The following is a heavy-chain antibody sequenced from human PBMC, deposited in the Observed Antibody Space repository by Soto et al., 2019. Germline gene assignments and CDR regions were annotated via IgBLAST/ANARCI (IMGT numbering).Heavy chain of an antibody. J-gene: IGHJ3*02. CDR2: ISAYNGNT. CDR3: ARGGGFGELAFYGDAFDM. Sequence: APVKVSCKASGYTFTNFGISWVRQAPGQGLEWMGWISAYNGNTNYAQRFQGRVTITADISTSTAYMALSSLRSEDTAMYFCARGGGFGELAFYGDAFDMWGQGTMVTVSS. V-gene: IGHV1-18*01. D-gene: IGHD3-10*01. CDR1: GYTFTNFG.